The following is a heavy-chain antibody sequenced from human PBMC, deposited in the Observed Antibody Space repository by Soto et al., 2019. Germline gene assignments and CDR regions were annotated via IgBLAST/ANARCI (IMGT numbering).Heavy chain of an antibody. J-gene: IGHJ4*02. D-gene: IGHD5-18*01. V-gene: IGHV4-59*08. CDR1: GDSISTDY. CDR3: ARSPRGYRLYYFDY. CDR2: IYYSGST. Sequence: SETLSLTCTVSGDSISTDYWSWIRQSPGKGLEWIGYIYYSGSTNYNPSLKSRVTISVDTSKNQFSLKLSSVTAADTAVYYCARSPRGYRLYYFDYWGQGTLVTVSS.